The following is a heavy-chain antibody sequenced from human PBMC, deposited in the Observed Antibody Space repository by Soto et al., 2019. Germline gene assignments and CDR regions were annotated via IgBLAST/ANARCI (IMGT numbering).Heavy chain of an antibody. Sequence: EVQLVESGGGLVQPGGSLRLSRAASGFILTDHYMDWVRQAPGKGLEWVGRTTNKANSYTTEYAASVKGRFTISRDDSKNSLYLHMNSLKTEDTAVYYCASLAGAKEGLDYWGQGTLVIVSS. V-gene: IGHV3-72*01. CDR3: ASLAGAKEGLDY. CDR1: GFILTDHY. J-gene: IGHJ4*02. D-gene: IGHD1-26*01. CDR2: TTNKANSYTT.